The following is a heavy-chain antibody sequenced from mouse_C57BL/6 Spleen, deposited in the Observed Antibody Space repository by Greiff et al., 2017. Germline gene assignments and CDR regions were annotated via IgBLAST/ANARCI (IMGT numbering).Heavy chain of an antibody. V-gene: IGHV1-55*01. CDR3: ARVDYYDSWAMDY. D-gene: IGHD1-1*01. CDR2: IYPGSGST. CDR1: GYTFTSYW. J-gene: IGHJ4*01. Sequence: QVQLQQPGAELVKPGASVKMSCKASGYTFTSYWITWVKQRPGQGLEWIGDIYPGSGSTNYNEKFKSKATLAVDTSSSTAYMQLSSLTSEDSAVYYCARVDYYDSWAMDYWGQGTSVTVSS.